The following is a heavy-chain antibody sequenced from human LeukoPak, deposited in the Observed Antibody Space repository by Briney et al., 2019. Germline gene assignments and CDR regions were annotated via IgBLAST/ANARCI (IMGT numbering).Heavy chain of an antibody. V-gene: IGHV4-59*01. Sequence: SETLSLTCTVSGGSISSYYWSWIRQPPGKGLEWIGYIYYSGSTNYNPSLKSRVTISVDTSKNQFSLKLSSVTAADTAVYYCARALPPEYNYYYIDVWGKGTTVTVSS. CDR2: IYYSGST. J-gene: IGHJ6*03. CDR3: ARALPPEYNYYYIDV. CDR1: GGSISSYY. D-gene: IGHD2/OR15-2a*01.